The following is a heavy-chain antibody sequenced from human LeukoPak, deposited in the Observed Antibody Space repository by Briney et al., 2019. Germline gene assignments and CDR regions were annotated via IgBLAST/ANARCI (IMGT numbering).Heavy chain of an antibody. CDR3: ARDLGYCSSTSCYGPDY. CDR2: ISSSGSHI. D-gene: IGHD2-2*01. J-gene: IGHJ4*02. Sequence: GGSLRLSCAASGFTLSIYSMNWVRQAPGKGLERVSCISSSGSHIYYSDSVKGRFTISRDNAKNSLYLQMNSLRAEDTAVYYCARDLGYCSSTSCYGPDYWGQGTLVTVSS. CDR1: GFTLSIYS. V-gene: IGHV3-21*06.